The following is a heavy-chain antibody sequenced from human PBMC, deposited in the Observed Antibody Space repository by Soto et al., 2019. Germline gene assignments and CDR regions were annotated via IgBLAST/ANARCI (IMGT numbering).Heavy chain of an antibody. Sequence: CAASGFTFNNYAMTWVRQAPGKGLEWVSAISGGGDTTSYADSVKGRFTVSRDGSKNTLYLQMSSLRAEDTALYYCAKGRGGSGSLTPRVDFWGQGTLVTVSS. CDR2: ISGGGDTT. D-gene: IGHD3-10*01. J-gene: IGHJ4*02. CDR1: GFTFNNYA. CDR3: AKGRGGSGSLTPRVDF. V-gene: IGHV3-23*01.